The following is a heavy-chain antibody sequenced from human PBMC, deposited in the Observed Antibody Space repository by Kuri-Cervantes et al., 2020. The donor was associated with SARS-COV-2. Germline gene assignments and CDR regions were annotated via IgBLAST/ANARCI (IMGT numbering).Heavy chain of an antibody. D-gene: IGHD2-2*02. CDR3: ARDYCSSTSCDNDAFDI. V-gene: IGHV3-23*01. CDR1: GGSISSYY. CDR2: ISGSGGST. Sequence: ETLSLTCTVSGGSISSYYWSWVRQAPGKGLEWVSAISGSGGSTYYADSVKGRFTISRDNSKYTLYLQMNSLRAEDTAVYYCARDYCSSTSCDNDAFDIWGQGTMVTVSS. J-gene: IGHJ3*02.